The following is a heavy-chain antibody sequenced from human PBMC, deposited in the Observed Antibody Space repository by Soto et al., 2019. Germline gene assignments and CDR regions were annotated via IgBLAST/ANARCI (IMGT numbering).Heavy chain of an antibody. D-gene: IGHD5-12*01. J-gene: IGHJ3*02. Sequence: GESLKISCKGSGYRFTNYCIGLVRQMPGKGLEWMGVIYPGDSDTRYSPSFQGQVTISADKSISTAYLQWSSLKASDTAIYYCASTDIVSTIDDGRDAFDIWGQGTMVTVSS. CDR2: IYPGDSDT. CDR3: ASTDIVSTIDDGRDAFDI. CDR1: GYRFTNYC. V-gene: IGHV5-51*01.